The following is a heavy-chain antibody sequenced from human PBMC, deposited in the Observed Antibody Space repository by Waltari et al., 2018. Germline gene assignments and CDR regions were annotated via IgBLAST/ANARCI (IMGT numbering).Heavy chain of an antibody. CDR2: ISSSSSYI. V-gene: IGHV3-21*01. D-gene: IGHD3-22*01. J-gene: IGHJ3*02. CDR1: GFTFSSYS. CDR3: ARGLTYYYDSSGYSDAFDI. Sequence: EVQLVESGGGLVKPGGSLRLSCAASGFTFSSYSMNWVRQAPGKGLEWVSSISSSSSYIYYADSVKCRFTISRDNAKNSLYLQMNSLRAEDTAVYYCARGLTYYYDSSGYSDAFDIWGQGTMVTVSS.